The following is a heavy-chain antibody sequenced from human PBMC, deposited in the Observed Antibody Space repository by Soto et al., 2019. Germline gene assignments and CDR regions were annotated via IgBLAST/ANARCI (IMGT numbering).Heavy chain of an antibody. Sequence: SETLSLTCTVSGGSISNHDGSWIRQPPGKGLEWIGYIYYSGRTNYNPSLKSRVTISVDTSKNQFSPKLSSVPAADTAVYYCARRWGTTFDFWGQGTLVTVSS. CDR1: GGSISNHD. J-gene: IGHJ4*02. CDR2: IYYSGRT. CDR3: ARRWGTTFDF. V-gene: IGHV4-59*08. D-gene: IGHD3-16*01.